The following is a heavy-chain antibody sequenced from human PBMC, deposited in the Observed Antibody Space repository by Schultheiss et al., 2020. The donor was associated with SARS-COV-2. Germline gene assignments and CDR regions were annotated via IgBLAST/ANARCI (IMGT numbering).Heavy chain of an antibody. CDR2: ISGSGGST. V-gene: IGHV3-23*01. J-gene: IGHJ3*02. D-gene: IGHD3-3*01. CDR1: GFTFSIYA. CDR3: AKDFTIFGVVIIRGHDAFDI. Sequence: GESLKISCAASGFTFSIYAMSWVRQAPGKGLEWVSAISGSGGSTYYADSVKGRFTISRDNSKNTLYLQMNSLRAEDTAVYYCAKDFTIFGVVIIRGHDAFDIWGQGTMVTVSS.